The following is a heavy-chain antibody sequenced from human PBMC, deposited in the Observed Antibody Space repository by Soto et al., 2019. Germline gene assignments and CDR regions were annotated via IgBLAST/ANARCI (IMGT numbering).Heavy chain of an antibody. CDR3: ATSYGSGSTHFDY. CDR1: GGTFNFYT. V-gene: IGHV1-69*02. J-gene: IGHJ4*02. CDR2: VNPIVGMS. D-gene: IGHD3-10*01. Sequence: QVQLVQSGAEVKKPGSSVRLSCTASGGTFNFYTINWVRQAPGQRLEWVGRVNPIVGMSSSASKFQDRGTMTADKTTSKASMDLTGLKSEDTAVYYWATSYGSGSTHFDYWGQGTLVTVSS.